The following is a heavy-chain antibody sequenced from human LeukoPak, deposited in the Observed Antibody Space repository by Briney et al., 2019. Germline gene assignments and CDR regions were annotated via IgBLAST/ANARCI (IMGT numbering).Heavy chain of an antibody. Sequence: GRSLRLSCAASGFTFSSYAMHWVRQAPGKGLEWVAVISYDGSNKYYADSVKGRFTISRDNSKNTLYLQMNSLRAEDTAVYYCARVPGFIWGQGTLVTVSS. D-gene: IGHD3-10*01. CDR2: ISYDGSNK. CDR1: GFTFSSYA. CDR3: ARVPGFI. J-gene: IGHJ4*02. V-gene: IGHV3-30*04.